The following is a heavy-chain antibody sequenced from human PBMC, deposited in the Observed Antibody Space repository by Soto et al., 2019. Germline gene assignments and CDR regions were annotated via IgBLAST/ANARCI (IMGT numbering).Heavy chain of an antibody. CDR2: INHSGST. J-gene: IGHJ5*02. CDR1: GGSFSGYY. Sequence: PSETLSLTCAVYGGSFSGYYWSWIRQPPGKGLEWIGEINHSGSTNYNPSLKSRVTISVDTSKNQFSLKLSSVTAADTAVYYCARHYYGSGSYWLLRPPFDPWGQGTLVTVSS. V-gene: IGHV4-34*01. CDR3: ARHYYGSGSYWLLRPPFDP. D-gene: IGHD3-10*01.